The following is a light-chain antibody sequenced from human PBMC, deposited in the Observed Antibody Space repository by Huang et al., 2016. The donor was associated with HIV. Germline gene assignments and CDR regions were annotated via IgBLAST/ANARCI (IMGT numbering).Light chain of an antibody. CDR2: WAS. J-gene: IGKJ4*01. CDR1: QSVLYSSNNNNY. V-gene: IGKV4-1*01. Sequence: IVVTQSPDSLAVSLGERAAINCKSSQSVLYSSNNNNYLAWYQQKPGQSPALIIYWASTRAPGVPDRFNGSGSGTEFTLTISSLQAEDVALYFCQQYFSTPLTFGGGTRVEIK. CDR3: QQYFSTPLT.